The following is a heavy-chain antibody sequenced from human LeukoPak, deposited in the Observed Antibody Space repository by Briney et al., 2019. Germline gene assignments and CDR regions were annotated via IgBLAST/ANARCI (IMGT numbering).Heavy chain of an antibody. Sequence: GGTLRLSCAASGFTFRNYGMSWVRQAPGKGLEWVSAISNSGGNTYYADSVRGRFTISRDDSKNTLYLQMKNLRAEDTAVYYCAKDGAWLRFDDWGQGILVTVSS. J-gene: IGHJ4*02. D-gene: IGHD5-12*01. CDR3: AKDGAWLRFDD. CDR2: ISNSGGNT. V-gene: IGHV3-23*01. CDR1: GFTFRNYG.